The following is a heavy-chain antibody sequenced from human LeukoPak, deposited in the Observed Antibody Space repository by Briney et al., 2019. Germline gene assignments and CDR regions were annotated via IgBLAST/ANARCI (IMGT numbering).Heavy chain of an antibody. D-gene: IGHD2-2*01. CDR2: ISSSSSYI. Sequence: GGSLRLSCAASGFTFSSYSMNWVRQAPGKGLEWVSSISSSSSYIYYADSVKGRFTISRDNAKNSLYLQMNSLRAEDTAVYYCARDRSVVVPAAIGYWGQGTLVTVFS. V-gene: IGHV3-21*01. J-gene: IGHJ4*02. CDR1: GFTFSSYS. CDR3: ARDRSVVVPAAIGY.